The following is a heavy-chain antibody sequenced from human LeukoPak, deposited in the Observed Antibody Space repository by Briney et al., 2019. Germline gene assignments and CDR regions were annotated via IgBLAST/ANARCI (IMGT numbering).Heavy chain of an antibody. Sequence: SETLSLTCAVYGGSFSGYYWGWIRQPPGKGLEWIGNIFYRGGTYYSPSLKSRVTISLDTSRNQFSLKLNSVTAADTAVYYCAKSNGYGLVDIWGQGTMVTVSS. CDR3: AKSNGYGLVDI. D-gene: IGHD3-10*01. J-gene: IGHJ3*02. CDR2: IFYRGGT. CDR1: GGSFSGYY. V-gene: IGHV4-34*12.